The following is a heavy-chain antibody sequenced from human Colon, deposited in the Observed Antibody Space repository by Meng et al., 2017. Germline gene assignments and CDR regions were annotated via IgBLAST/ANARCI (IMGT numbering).Heavy chain of an antibody. J-gene: IGHJ5*02. CDR2: IYYTGNT. CDR3: ARVNGDFDEAWFDP. CDR1: GASVSSDSHY. Sequence: ESGPGLGRPSETLSLTCTVSGASVSSDSHYWSWIRQSPGKGLEWIGYIYYTGNTNYNPSLASRVSMSLDTSKNHFSLHLTSVTAADTAIYYCARVNGDFDEAWFDPWGQGTLVTVSS. D-gene: IGHD4-17*01. V-gene: IGHV4-61*03.